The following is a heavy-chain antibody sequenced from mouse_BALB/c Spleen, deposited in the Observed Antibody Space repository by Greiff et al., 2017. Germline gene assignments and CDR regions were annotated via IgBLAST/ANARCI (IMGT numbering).Heavy chain of an antibody. J-gene: IGHJ2*01. CDR1: GYTFTDYE. CDR3: TRRRDGGY. V-gene: IGHV1-15*01. CDR2: IDPETGGT. D-gene: IGHD3-3*01. Sequence: QVQLQQSGAELVRPGASVTLSCKASGYTFTDYEMHWMKQTPVHGLEWIGAIDPETGGTAYNQKFKGKATLTADKSSSTAYMELRSLTSEDSAVYYCTRRRDGGYWGQGTTLTVSS.